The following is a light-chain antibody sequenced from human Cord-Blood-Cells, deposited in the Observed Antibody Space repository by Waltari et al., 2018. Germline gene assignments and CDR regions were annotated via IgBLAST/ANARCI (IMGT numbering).Light chain of an antibody. CDR3: QQYDNLPRVT. CDR2: DES. J-gene: IGKJ3*01. Sequence: DIQMTQSPSSLSASVGDRVTITCQASQEISNYLNWYQQKPGKAPKLLIYDESNLETGVPSRFSGSGSGTDFTFTISSLQPEDIATYYCQQYDNLPRVTFGPGTKVDIK. CDR1: QEISNY. V-gene: IGKV1-33*01.